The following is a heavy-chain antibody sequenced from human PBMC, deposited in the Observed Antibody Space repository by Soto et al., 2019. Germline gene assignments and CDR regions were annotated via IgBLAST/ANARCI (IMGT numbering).Heavy chain of an antibody. V-gene: IGHV3-30*18. J-gene: IGHJ4*02. Sequence: QVQLVESGGGVIQPGRSLRLSCAASGFTFSNYDMHWVRQAPGKGLEWVAVISYDGSNKYYADYVRGRFTISRDNSKNTLYLQMNSLRADDTAVYYCAKAAATYYCSGGYCYNYYFDSWGQGTLVTVSS. D-gene: IGHD2-15*01. CDR3: AKAAATYYCSGGYCYNYYFDS. CDR2: ISYDGSNK. CDR1: GFTFSNYD.